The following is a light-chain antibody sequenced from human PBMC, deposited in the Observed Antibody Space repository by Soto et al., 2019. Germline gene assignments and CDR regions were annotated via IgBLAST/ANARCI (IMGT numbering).Light chain of an antibody. V-gene: IGLV2-11*01. J-gene: IGLJ2*01. CDR3: CSYAGSPYVV. CDR2: DVS. CDR1: SSDVGGYNY. Sequence: QSALTQPRSVSGSPGQSVTISCTGTSSDVGGYNYVSWYQQHPGKAPKLMIYDVSKRPSGVPDRFSGSKSGNTASLTISGLQADDEADYYCCSYAGSPYVVFGGGTQLTVL.